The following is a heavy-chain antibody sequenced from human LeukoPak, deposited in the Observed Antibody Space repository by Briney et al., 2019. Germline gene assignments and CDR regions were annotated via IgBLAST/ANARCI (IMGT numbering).Heavy chain of an antibody. Sequence: GGSLRLSCAASGFTFNNYNMNWVRQAPGKGLEWVSSISSSSDYIYYADSVKGRFTISRDNAKNSLYLQMNSLRAEDTAVYYCATYSNYENWFDPWGQGTLVTVSS. CDR2: ISSSSDYI. D-gene: IGHD4-11*01. J-gene: IGHJ5*02. V-gene: IGHV3-21*01. CDR1: GFTFNNYN. CDR3: ATYSNYENWFDP.